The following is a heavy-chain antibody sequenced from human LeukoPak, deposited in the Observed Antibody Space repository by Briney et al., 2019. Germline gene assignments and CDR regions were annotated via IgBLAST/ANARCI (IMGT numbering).Heavy chain of an antibody. CDR1: GGSVSSGTYF. V-gene: IGHV4-61*01. CDR3: ARWGTY. D-gene: IGHD7-27*01. J-gene: IGHJ4*02. CDR2: IHYSVTT. Sequence: EPSETLSLTCTVSGGSVSSGTYFWTWVRQPPGKGLEWIGHIHYSVTTNYNPSLKSRDTMSLDTSKNQFSLKLTSVTAADTAIYFCARWGTYWGQGILVTVSS.